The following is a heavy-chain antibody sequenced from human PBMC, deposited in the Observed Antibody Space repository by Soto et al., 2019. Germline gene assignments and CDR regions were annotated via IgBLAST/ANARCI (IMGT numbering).Heavy chain of an antibody. Sequence: SETLSLTCAVYGGSFSGYYWSWIRQPPGKGLEWIGEINHSGSTNYNPSLKSRVTISVDTSKNQFSLKLSSVTAADTAVYYCARLGIDYWGQGTLVTVSS. V-gene: IGHV4-34*01. CDR2: INHSGST. CDR3: ARLGIDY. D-gene: IGHD7-27*01. CDR1: GGSFSGYY. J-gene: IGHJ4*02.